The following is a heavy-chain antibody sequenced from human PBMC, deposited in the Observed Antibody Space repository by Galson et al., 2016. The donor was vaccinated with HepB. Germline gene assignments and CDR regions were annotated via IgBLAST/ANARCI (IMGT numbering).Heavy chain of an antibody. CDR3: ARDLRGSYYNIEDPR. Sequence: TLSLTCTVSGGSITSGFYYWSWVRQPAGKGLEWPGRIYGTGSTNYNPSLKSRVTVSIDTYKNQFSLKLSSVTAADTAVYDRARDLRGSYYNIEDPRWGQGMLVTVSS. D-gene: IGHD3-10*01. CDR2: IYGTGST. CDR1: GGSITSGFYY. J-gene: IGHJ4*02. V-gene: IGHV4-61*02.